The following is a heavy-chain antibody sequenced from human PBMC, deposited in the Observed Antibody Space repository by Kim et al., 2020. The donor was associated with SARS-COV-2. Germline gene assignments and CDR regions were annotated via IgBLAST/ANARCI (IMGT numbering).Heavy chain of an antibody. V-gene: IGHV1-24*01. CDR3: ATALIAMVRGVIISWFDP. D-gene: IGHD3-10*01. CDR2: FDPEDGET. J-gene: IGHJ5*02. Sequence: ASVKVSCKVSGYTLTELSMHWVRQAPGKGLEWMGGFDPEDGETIYAQKFQGRVTMTEDTSTDTAYMELSSLRSEDTAVYYCATALIAMVRGVIISWFDPWGQGTLVTVSS. CDR1: GYTLTELS.